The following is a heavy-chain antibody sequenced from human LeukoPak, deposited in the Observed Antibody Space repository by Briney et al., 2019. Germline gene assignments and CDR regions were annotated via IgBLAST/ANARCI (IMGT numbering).Heavy chain of an antibody. Sequence: GGSLRLSCAASGFTFSSYSMNWVRQAPGKGLEWVSSISSSSSYIYYADSVEGRFTISRDNAKNSLYLQMNSLRAEDTAVYYCARDESGYSYYFDYWGQGTLVTVSS. D-gene: IGHD3-3*01. V-gene: IGHV3-21*01. CDR3: ARDESGYSYYFDY. J-gene: IGHJ4*02. CDR1: GFTFSSYS. CDR2: ISSSSSYI.